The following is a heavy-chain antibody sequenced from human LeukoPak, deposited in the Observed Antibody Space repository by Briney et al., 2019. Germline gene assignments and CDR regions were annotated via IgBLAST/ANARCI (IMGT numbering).Heavy chain of an antibody. CDR3: AKDSSGYYPFTLDY. CDR1: GFTFSIYA. D-gene: IGHD3-22*01. Sequence: PGGSLRLSCAASGFTFSIYAMSWVRQAPGKGLEWVSAISGSGGSTYYADSVKGRFTISRDNSKNTLYLQMNSLRAEDTAVYYCAKDSSGYYPFTLDYWGQGTLVTVSS. CDR2: ISGSGGST. J-gene: IGHJ4*02. V-gene: IGHV3-23*01.